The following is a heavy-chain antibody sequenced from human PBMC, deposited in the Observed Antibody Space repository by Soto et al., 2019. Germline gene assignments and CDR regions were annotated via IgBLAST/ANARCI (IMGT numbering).Heavy chain of an antibody. V-gene: IGHV3-23*01. Sequence: PGGSLRLSCAASGFTFSSYAMSWVRQAPGKGLEWVSAISGSGGSTYYADSVKGRFTISRDNSKNTLYLQMNSLRAEDTAVYYCAKDSSSQAYYYYGMDVWGQGTTVTVSS. CDR1: GFTFSSYA. J-gene: IGHJ6*02. CDR3: AKDSSSQAYYYYGMDV. CDR2: ISGSGGST. D-gene: IGHD6-13*01.